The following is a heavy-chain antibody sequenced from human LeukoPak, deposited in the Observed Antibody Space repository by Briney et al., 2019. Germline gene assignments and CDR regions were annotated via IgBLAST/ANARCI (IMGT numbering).Heavy chain of an antibody. V-gene: IGHV3-23*01. Sequence: GGSLRLSCAASGFTFSSYAMSWVRQAPGKGLEWVSAISGSRGTTYYADSVKGRFTISRDNSKNTLYLQMNRLRAEGTAVYYCAKDAYLGSNWLDPWGQGTLVTVSS. J-gene: IGHJ5*02. CDR3: AKDAYLGSNWLDP. D-gene: IGHD7-27*01. CDR1: GFTFSSYA. CDR2: ISGSRGTT.